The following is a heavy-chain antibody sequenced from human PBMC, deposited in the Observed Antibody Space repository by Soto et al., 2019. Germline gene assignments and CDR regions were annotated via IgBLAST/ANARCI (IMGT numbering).Heavy chain of an antibody. Sequence: XATLSLTCSVSGGSFTGDYWSWIRQPAGKGLQWIGRVFGNGAGTPIYNSFLKSRARMSADPSKRQFSLTLTSVTAEDTAVYYCAKDSVGVTHQNGMDVWGQGTTVTVSS. CDR2: VFGNGAGTP. D-gene: IGHD2-21*02. J-gene: IGHJ6*02. V-gene: IGHV4-4*07. CDR1: GGSFTGDY. CDR3: AKDSVGVTHQNGMDV.